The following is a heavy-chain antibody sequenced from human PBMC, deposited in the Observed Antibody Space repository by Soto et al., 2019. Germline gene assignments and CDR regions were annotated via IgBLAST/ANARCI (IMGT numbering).Heavy chain of an antibody. CDR2: ISGSGGST. V-gene: IGHV3-23*01. D-gene: IGHD6-13*01. Sequence: GGSLRLSCAASGFTFSSYAMSWVRQAPGKGLEWVSAISGSGGSTYYADSVKGRFTISRDNSKNTPYLQMNSLRAEDTAVYYCAKAKGQQLASPPDAFDIWGQGTMVTVSS. CDR1: GFTFSSYA. J-gene: IGHJ3*02. CDR3: AKAKGQQLASPPDAFDI.